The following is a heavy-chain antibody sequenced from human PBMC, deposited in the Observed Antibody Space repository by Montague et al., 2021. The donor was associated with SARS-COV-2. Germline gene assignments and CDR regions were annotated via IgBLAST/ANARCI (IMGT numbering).Heavy chain of an antibody. D-gene: IGHD3-3*01. Sequence: SETLSLTCTVSGASVTMSSYYWVWLRQSPGKGLEWIGSISYSGSTYSNPSLKSRVAISLDMSKNQFPLELSFVSAADTAIYYCAIAKDRDWSDGATWGFYGMDVWGQGTTVIVSS. J-gene: IGHJ6*02. V-gene: IGHV4-39*06. CDR1: GASVTMSSYY. CDR2: ISYSGST. CDR3: AIAKDRDWSDGATWGFYGMDV.